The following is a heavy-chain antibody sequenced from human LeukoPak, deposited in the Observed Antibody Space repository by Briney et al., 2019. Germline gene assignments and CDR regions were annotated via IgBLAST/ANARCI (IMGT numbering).Heavy chain of an antibody. CDR3: ARVKGDYYGSGTYPLDY. V-gene: IGHV4-30-2*01. Sequence: SETLSLTCAVSGGXISSGGYSWSWIRQPPGKGLEWIGYLYHGGSTYYNPSLKSRVTISEDGSKNQFSLRLTSVTAADTAVYYCARVKGDYYGSGTYPLDYWGQGALVTVSS. CDR2: LYHGGST. CDR1: GGXISSGGYS. D-gene: IGHD3-10*01. J-gene: IGHJ4*02.